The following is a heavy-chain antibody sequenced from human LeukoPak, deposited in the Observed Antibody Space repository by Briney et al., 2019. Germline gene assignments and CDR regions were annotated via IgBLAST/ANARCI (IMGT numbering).Heavy chain of an antibody. Sequence: GGSLRLSCAASGFTFSSYSMNWVRQAPGKGLEWVSFISTSSSYIYYADSVKGRFTISRDNSKNTLYLQMNSLRAEDTAIYYCARDERLLSFLKWGQGTLVTVSS. CDR2: ISTSSSYI. D-gene: IGHD3-3*01. V-gene: IGHV3-21*04. J-gene: IGHJ4*02. CDR1: GFTFSSYS. CDR3: ARDERLLSFLK.